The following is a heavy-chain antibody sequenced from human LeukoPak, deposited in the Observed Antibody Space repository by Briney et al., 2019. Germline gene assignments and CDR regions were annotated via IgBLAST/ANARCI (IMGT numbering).Heavy chain of an antibody. CDR3: ARVFEAVAGTGYYYYMDV. CDR2: IYHSGST. CDR1: GYSISSGYY. D-gene: IGHD6-19*01. V-gene: IGHV4-38-2*02. Sequence: SETLSLTCTVSGYSISSGYYWGWIRQPPGKGLEWIGSIYHSGSTYYNPSLKSRVTISVDTSKNQFSLKLSSVTAADTAVYYCARVFEAVAGTGYYYYMDVWGKGTTVTVSS. J-gene: IGHJ6*03.